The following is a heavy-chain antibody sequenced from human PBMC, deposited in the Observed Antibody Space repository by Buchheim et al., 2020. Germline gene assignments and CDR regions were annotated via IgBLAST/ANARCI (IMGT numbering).Heavy chain of an antibody. CDR1: GFTFSSYG. CDR2: ISYDGSNK. Sequence: QVQLVESGGGVVQPGGSLRLSCAASGFTFSSYGMHWVRQAPGKGLEWVAVISYDGSNKYYADSVKGRFTISRDNSKNTLYLQMNSLRAEDTAVYYCAKDEYYDFWSGLFDYWGQGTL. CDR3: AKDEYYDFWSGLFDY. J-gene: IGHJ4*02. D-gene: IGHD3-3*01. V-gene: IGHV3-30*18.